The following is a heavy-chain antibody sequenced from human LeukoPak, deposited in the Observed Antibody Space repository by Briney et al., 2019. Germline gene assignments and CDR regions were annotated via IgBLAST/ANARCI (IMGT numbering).Heavy chain of an antibody. CDR3: ARGVGQYSSSPFDY. V-gene: IGHV3-30*03. D-gene: IGHD6-13*01. J-gene: IGHJ4*02. Sequence: GGSLRLSCAASGFTFSSYGMHWVRQAPGKGLEWVAVISYDGSNKYYADSVKGRFTISRDNSKNTLYLQMNSLRAEDTAVYYCARGVGQYSSSPFDYWGQGTLVTVSS. CDR2: ISYDGSNK. CDR1: GFTFSSYG.